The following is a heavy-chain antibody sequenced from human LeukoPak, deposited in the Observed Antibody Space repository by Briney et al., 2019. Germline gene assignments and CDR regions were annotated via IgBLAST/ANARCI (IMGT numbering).Heavy chain of an antibody. CDR3: AREGSSCLPHYFDY. Sequence: GGSLRLSCAASGFTFSSYWMSWVRQAPGKGLEWVANIKQDGSEKYYVDSVKGRFTISRDNAKNSLYLQMNSLRAEDTAVYYCAREGSSCLPHYFDYWGQGTLVTVSS. J-gene: IGHJ4*02. D-gene: IGHD6-13*01. V-gene: IGHV3-7*03. CDR1: GFTFSSYW. CDR2: IKQDGSEK.